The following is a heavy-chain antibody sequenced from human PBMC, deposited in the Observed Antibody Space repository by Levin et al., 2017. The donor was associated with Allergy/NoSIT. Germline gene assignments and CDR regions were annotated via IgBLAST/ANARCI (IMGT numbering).Heavy chain of an antibody. V-gene: IGHV3-7*01. J-gene: IGHJ6*02. CDR3: ARFTRVVVPAAISRGGLYYYYYVMDV. CDR1: GFTFSSYW. Sequence: GGSLRLSCAASGFTFSSYWMSWVRQAPGKGLEWVANIKQDGSEKYYVDSVKGRFTISRDNAKNSLYLQMNSLRAEDTAVYYCARFTRVVVPAAISRGGLYYYYYVMDVWGQGTTVTVSS. D-gene: IGHD2-2*01. CDR2: IKQDGSEK.